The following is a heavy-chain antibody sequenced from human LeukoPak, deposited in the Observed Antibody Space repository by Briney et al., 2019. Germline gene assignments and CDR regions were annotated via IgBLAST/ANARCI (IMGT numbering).Heavy chain of an antibody. Sequence: PSETLSLTCTVSGYSISSGFFWGWIRQPPGKGLEWIGYIYYSGSTNYKPSLKSRVTISVDTSKNQFSLKLSSVTAADTAVYYCAREMATTEFDYWGQGTLVTVSS. J-gene: IGHJ4*02. V-gene: IGHV4-38-2*02. CDR2: IYYSGST. CDR3: AREMATTEFDY. CDR1: GYSISSGFF. D-gene: IGHD5-24*01.